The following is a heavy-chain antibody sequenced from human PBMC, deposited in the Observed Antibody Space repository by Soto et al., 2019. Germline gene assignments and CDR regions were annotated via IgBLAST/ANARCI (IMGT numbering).Heavy chain of an antibody. CDR2: IVGSGIT. CDR3: AKEGSISGTDILQY. Sequence: PGGSLRLSCGASGFTFSSSDMSWVRQAPGKGLEWVAAIVGSGITYYADSVEGRFTISRDNSKNTLYLQMNSLRAEDTAVYYCAKEGSISGTDILQYWGQGTLVTVSS. D-gene: IGHD1-7*01. J-gene: IGHJ4*02. V-gene: IGHV3-23*01. CDR1: GFTFSSSD.